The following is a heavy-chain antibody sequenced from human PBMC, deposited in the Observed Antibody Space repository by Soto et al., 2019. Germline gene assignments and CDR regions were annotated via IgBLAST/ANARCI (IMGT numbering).Heavy chain of an antibody. CDR3: VRGQWLPRGEN. V-gene: IGHV4-34*01. J-gene: IGHJ4*02. D-gene: IGHD6-19*01. CDR1: GGSFNSYF. Sequence: TLSLTCVVYGGSFNSYFWTWIRQPPGKGLEWIGEINHSGTSNYNPSLKGRATISIDMSENQFSLRLTSVTDADTAVYYCVRGQWLPRGENWGQGTLVTVSS. CDR2: INHSGTS.